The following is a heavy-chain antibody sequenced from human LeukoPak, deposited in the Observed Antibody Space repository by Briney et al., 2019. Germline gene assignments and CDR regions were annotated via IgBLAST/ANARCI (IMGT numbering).Heavy chain of an antibody. V-gene: IGHV1-18*01. CDR1: GYTFTSYG. J-gene: IGHJ3*02. D-gene: IGHD6-13*01. CDR3: AREKAAGTPELYDAFDI. CDR2: ISAYNGNT. Sequence: ASVKVSCKASGYTFTSYGISWVRQAPGQGLEWMGWISAYNGNTNYAQKLQGRVTMTTDTSTSTAYMELRSLRSDDTAVYYCAREKAAGTPELYDAFDIWGQGTMVTVSS.